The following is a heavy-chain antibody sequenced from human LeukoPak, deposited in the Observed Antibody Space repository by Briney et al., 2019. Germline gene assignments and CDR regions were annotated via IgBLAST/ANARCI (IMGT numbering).Heavy chain of an antibody. V-gene: IGHV1-2*06. J-gene: IGHJ3*02. D-gene: IGHD6-13*01. Sequence: ASVKVSCKASGYTFTGYYMHWVRQAPGQGLEWMGRINPNSGGTNYAQKFQGRVTMTRDTSISTAYMELSRLRSDDTAVYYCAEDSSSHDAFDIWGQGTMVTVFS. CDR1: GYTFTGYY. CDR2: INPNSGGT. CDR3: AEDSSSHDAFDI.